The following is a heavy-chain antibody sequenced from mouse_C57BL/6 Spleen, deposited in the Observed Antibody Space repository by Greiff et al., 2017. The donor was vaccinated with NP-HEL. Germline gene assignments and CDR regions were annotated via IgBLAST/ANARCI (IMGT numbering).Heavy chain of an antibody. CDR2: ISYDGSN. D-gene: IGHD2-3*01. Sequence: DVQLQESGPGLVKPSQSLSLTCSVTGYSITSGYYWNWIRQFPGNKLEWMGYISYDGSNNYNPSLKNRISITRDTSNNQLFLKLNSVTTEDTATYYCARDDGSYWGQGTSVTVSS. CDR3: ARDDGSY. V-gene: IGHV3-6*01. CDR1: GYSITSGYY. J-gene: IGHJ4*01.